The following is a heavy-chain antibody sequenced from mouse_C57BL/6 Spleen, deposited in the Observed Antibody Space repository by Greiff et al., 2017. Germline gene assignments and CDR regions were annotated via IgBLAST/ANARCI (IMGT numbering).Heavy chain of an antibody. J-gene: IGHJ2*01. CDR1: GYTFTSYW. D-gene: IGHD6-1*01. CDR3: TRPPSFDY. CDR2: IHPNSGST. V-gene: IGHV1-64*01. Sequence: QVQLQQSGAELVKPGASVKLSCKASGYTFTSYWMHWVKQRPGQGLEWIGMIHPNSGSTNYNQKFKSKATLTVDKSSSTAYMQLSSLTSEDSAVYYCTRPPSFDYWGQGTTLTVSS.